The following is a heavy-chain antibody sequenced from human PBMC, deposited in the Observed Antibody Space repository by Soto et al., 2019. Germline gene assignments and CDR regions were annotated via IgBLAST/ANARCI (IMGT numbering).Heavy chain of an antibody. CDR2: ISYDGGKK. Sequence: GGSLRLSCAASGFNFSSYAMHWVRQAPGKGLEWVAVISYDGGKKYYADSVKGRFTISRDNSQNTLHVEMTSLSAEDTAVYYCAREGQPAAGTTPHNWGQGTLVTVSS. D-gene: IGHD6-13*01. J-gene: IGHJ4*02. V-gene: IGHV3-30*04. CDR3: AREGQPAAGTTPHN. CDR1: GFNFSSYA.